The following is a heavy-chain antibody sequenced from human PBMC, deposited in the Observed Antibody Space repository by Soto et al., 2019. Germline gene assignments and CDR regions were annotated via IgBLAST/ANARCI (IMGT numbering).Heavy chain of an antibody. CDR1: GYTFAAYY. D-gene: IGHD4-17*01. Sequence: QVQLVQSGAEVKKPGASVKVSCKTSGYTFAAYYLHWLRQAPGQGLEGMGWINPTSGGTVYAQNFQDRVTMTRDTSISTAYMELRRLNSDDTAVYYCARDPDYGDYWGYFFDSWGQGTPVTVSS. CDR2: INPTSGGT. CDR3: ARDPDYGDYWGYFFDS. V-gene: IGHV1-2*02. J-gene: IGHJ4*02.